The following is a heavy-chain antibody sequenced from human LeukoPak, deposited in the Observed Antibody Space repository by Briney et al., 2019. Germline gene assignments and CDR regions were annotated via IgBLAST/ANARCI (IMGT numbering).Heavy chain of an antibody. D-gene: IGHD5-18*01. V-gene: IGHV3-30*19. CDR1: GFTFSDYG. Sequence: GGSLRLSCGASGFTFSDYGMHWVRQAPGKGLEWVAVISYDGNHKHYADSVKGRFTISRDNSKNTLYLQMNSLRAEDTAVYYCARGPADLRGYNYEGYWGQGTLVTVSS. J-gene: IGHJ4*02. CDR3: ARGPADLRGYNYEGY. CDR2: ISYDGNHK.